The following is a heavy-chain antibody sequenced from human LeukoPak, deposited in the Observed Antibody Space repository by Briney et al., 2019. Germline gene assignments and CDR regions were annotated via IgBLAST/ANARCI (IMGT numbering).Heavy chain of an antibody. Sequence: PGGSLRLSCAASGFTFSDHYMSWIRQAPGKGLEWVSYISRSGSDTNYADSVKGRFTISRDNSKNSLDLQMNSLRAEDTAVYYCARVLRYSSASDWFDPWGQGTLVIVSS. CDR2: ISRSGSDT. D-gene: IGHD6-19*01. V-gene: IGHV3-11*05. CDR3: ARVLRYSSASDWFDP. J-gene: IGHJ5*02. CDR1: GFTFSDHY.